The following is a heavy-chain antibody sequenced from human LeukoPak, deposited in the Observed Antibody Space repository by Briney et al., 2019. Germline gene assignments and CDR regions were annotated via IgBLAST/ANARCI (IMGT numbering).Heavy chain of an antibody. V-gene: IGHV4-39*07. D-gene: IGHD3-22*01. CDR1: GGSVGSGSYY. CDR3: ARSEGNWDDSSGLDY. Sequence: SETLSLTCTVSGGSVGSGSYYWGWIRHPPGKGLEWMGEINHSGSTNYNPSLKSRVTISVDTSKNQFSLKLSSVTAADTAVYYCARSEGNWDDSSGLDYWGQGTLVTVSS. CDR2: INHSGST. J-gene: IGHJ4*02.